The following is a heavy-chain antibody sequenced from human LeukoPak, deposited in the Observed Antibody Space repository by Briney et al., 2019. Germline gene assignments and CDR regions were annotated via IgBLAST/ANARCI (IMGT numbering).Heavy chain of an antibody. V-gene: IGHV4-59*12. CDR1: GGSISSYY. Sequence: PPETLSLTCTVSGGSISSYYWSWIRQPPGKGLEWIGYIYYSGSTNYNPSLKSRVTISVDTSKNQFSLKLSSVTAADTAVYYCAREGKYCSSTSCRDDAFDIWGQGTMVTVSS. CDR3: AREGKYCSSTSCRDDAFDI. J-gene: IGHJ3*02. CDR2: IYYSGST. D-gene: IGHD2-2*01.